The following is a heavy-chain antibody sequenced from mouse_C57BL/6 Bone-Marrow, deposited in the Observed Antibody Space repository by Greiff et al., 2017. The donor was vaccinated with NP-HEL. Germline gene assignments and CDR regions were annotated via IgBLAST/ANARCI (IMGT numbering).Heavy chain of an antibody. CDR1: GFTFSDFY. V-gene: IGHV7-1*01. Sequence: EVKVVESGGGLVQSGRSLRLSCATSGFTFSDFYMEWVRQAPGKGLEWIAASRNKANDYTTEYSASVKGRFIVSRDTSQCILYLQMNALRAEDTAIYYCAGDAWDGYYPYAMDYWGQGTSVTVSS. CDR2: SRNKANDYTT. CDR3: AGDAWDGYYPYAMDY. D-gene: IGHD2-3*01. J-gene: IGHJ4*01.